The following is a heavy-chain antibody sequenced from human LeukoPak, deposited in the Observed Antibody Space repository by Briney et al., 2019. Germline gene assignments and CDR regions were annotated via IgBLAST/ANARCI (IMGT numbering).Heavy chain of an antibody. CDR3: ARLRGGYYGILTGYRWDY. J-gene: IGHJ4*02. V-gene: IGHV4-39*01. Sequence: SETLSLTCTVSGGSISSSSYYWGWIRQPPGKGLEWIGSIYYSGSTYYNPSLKSRVTISVDTSKNQFSLKLSSVTAADTAVYYCARLRGGYYGILTGYRWDYWGQGTLVTVSS. CDR1: GGSISSSSYY. D-gene: IGHD3-9*01. CDR2: IYYSGST.